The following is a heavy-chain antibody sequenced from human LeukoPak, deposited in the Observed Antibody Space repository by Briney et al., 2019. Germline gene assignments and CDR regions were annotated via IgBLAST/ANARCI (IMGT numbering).Heavy chain of an antibody. CDR1: GFTFSRYW. D-gene: IGHD6-6*01. Sequence: PGGSLRLSCAASGFTFSRYWISWVRQAPGKGLEWVANIKQDGSEKDYVDSVKGRFTISRDNAKNSLYLQMNSLTAEDTAVYYCARESFAARWDWGQGTLVTVSS. CDR3: ARESFAARWD. J-gene: IGHJ4*02. CDR2: IKQDGSEK. V-gene: IGHV3-7*01.